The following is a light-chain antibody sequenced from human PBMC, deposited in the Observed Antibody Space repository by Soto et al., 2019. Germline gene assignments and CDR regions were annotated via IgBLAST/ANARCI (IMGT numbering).Light chain of an antibody. CDR2: DVT. Sequence: QSALTQPASVTGAPGQATTISCTGTSSDVGHYNEVSWYQQRPGRAPKLLIYDVTNRPSGVSNRFSGSKSGNTASLTISGLQAEDEAYYFCSSHATGSTLIFGGGTKVTVL. J-gene: IGLJ2*01. V-gene: IGLV2-14*03. CDR3: SSHATGSTLI. CDR1: SSDVGHYNE.